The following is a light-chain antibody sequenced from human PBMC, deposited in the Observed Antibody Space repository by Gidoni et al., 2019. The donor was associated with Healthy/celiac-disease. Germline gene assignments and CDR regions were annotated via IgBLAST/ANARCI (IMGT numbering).Light chain of an antibody. CDR2: LSS. Sequence: DIVMTQSPDSLAVSPGETATIYCKSSQSVLYSSNNKNYLSWYQQKPGQPPKLLIYLSSTRESGVVDRFSGSGSGTTFTITKSSLQAEDVAVDYCQQYDSTPLTFGGGTKVEIK. J-gene: IGKJ4*01. V-gene: IGKV4-1*01. CDR1: QSVLYSSNNKNY. CDR3: QQYDSTPLT.